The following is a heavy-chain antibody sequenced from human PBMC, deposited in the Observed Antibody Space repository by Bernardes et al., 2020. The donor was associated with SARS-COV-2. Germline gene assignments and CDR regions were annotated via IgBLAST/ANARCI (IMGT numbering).Heavy chain of an antibody. V-gene: IGHV4-39*01. CDR1: GGSISGSDYY. Sequence: SETLSLTCTVSGGSISGSDYYWAWIRQSPGEGLEFIGRIYYRGSTYYNPSLKSRVTISVDTSKNQFSLMLTSVTPADTAVYYCARTGVEFLNMYYFQYWGQGALVTVSS. CDR3: ARTGVEFLNMYYFQY. J-gene: IGHJ4*02. D-gene: IGHD3-3*01. CDR2: IYYRGST.